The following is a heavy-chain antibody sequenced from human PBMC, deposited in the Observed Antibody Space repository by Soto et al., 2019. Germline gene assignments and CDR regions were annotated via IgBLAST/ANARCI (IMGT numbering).Heavy chain of an antibody. CDR1: GGSISSSSYY. CDR2: IYYSGST. J-gene: IGHJ5*02. CDR3: ARVSIVVVPAAMQDCLDP. D-gene: IGHD2-2*01. V-gene: IGHV4-39*01. Sequence: SSETLSLTCTVSGGSISSSSYYWGWIRQPPGKGLEWIGSIYYSGSTYYNPSLKSRVTISVDTSKNQFSLKLSSVTAADTAVYYCARVSIVVVPAAMQDCLDPWGQGTLVTRSS.